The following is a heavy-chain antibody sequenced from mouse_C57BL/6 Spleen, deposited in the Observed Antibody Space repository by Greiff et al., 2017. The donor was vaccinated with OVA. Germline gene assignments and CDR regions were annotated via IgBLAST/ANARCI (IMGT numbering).Heavy chain of an antibody. V-gene: IGHV1-55*01. CDR2: IYPGSGST. CDR1: GYTFTSYW. D-gene: IGHD2-5*01. J-gene: IGHJ4*01. Sequence: QVQLQQPGAELVKPGASVKMSCKASGYTFTSYWITWVKQRPGQGLEWIGDIYPGSGSTNYHEKFKSKATLTVDTSSSTAYMQRSSLTSEDSAVYYCARAYESNLYAMDYWGQGTSVTVSS. CDR3: ARAYESNLYAMDY.